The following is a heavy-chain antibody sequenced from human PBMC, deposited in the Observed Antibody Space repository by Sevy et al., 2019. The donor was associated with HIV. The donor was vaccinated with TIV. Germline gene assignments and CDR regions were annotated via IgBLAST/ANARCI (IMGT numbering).Heavy chain of an antibody. CDR2: ISGSGGST. D-gene: IGHD6-6*01. Sequence: GGCLRLSCAASGFTFSSYAMSWVRQAPGKGLEWVSAISGSGGSTYYADSVKGRFTISRDNSKNTLYLQMNSLRAEDTAVYYCAKETARPFGPHWFDPWGQGTLVTVSS. CDR3: AKETARPFGPHWFDP. V-gene: IGHV3-23*01. CDR1: GFTFSSYA. J-gene: IGHJ5*02.